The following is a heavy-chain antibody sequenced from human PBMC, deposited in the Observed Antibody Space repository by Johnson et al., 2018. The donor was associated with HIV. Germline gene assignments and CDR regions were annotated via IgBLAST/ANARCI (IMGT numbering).Heavy chain of an antibody. J-gene: IGHJ3*02. CDR3: ARPGPRKAFDI. Sequence: VQLVESGGGVVRPGGSLRLSCAASGFTFDDYGMNWVRQGPGKGLEWVSGINWNGGSTGYADSVKDRFTISRDNAKHSLYLQMNSLRAEYTALYYCARPGPRKAFDIWGQGTMVTVSS. CDR2: INWNGGST. D-gene: IGHD1-14*01. V-gene: IGHV3-20*04. CDR1: GFTFDDYG.